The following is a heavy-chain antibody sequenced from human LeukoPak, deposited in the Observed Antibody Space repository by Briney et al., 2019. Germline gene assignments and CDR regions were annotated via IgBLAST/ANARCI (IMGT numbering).Heavy chain of an antibody. D-gene: IGHD5-12*01. Sequence: GASVKVSCKASGGTFSSYAISWVRQAPGQGLEWMGGIIPIFGTANYAQKFQGRVTITADESTSTAYMELSSLRSEDTAVYYCAARSGYDIYYYYGMDVWGQGTTVTVSS. CDR1: GGTFSSYA. CDR3: AARSGYDIYYYYGMDV. V-gene: IGHV1-69*13. J-gene: IGHJ6*02. CDR2: IIPIFGTA.